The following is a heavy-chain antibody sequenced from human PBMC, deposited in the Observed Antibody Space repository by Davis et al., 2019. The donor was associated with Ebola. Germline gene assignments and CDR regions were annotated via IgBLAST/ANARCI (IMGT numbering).Heavy chain of an antibody. J-gene: IGHJ4*02. CDR1: GGSISSYY. CDR2: INHSGNT. CDR3: ARRFADDSHNTLDY. Sequence: MPSETLSLTCTVSGGSISSYYWSWIRQPPGKGLEWIGEINHSGNTNYNPSLKSRVTVSVDTSKNQFSLNLRSVTAADTAVYYCARRFADDSHNTLDYWGQGTLVTVSS. V-gene: IGHV4-34*01. D-gene: IGHD1-14*01.